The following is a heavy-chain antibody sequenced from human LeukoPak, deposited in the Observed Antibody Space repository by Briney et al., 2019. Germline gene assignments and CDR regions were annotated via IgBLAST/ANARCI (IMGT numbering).Heavy chain of an antibody. Sequence: GASVKVSCKASGYTFTSYDINWVRQATGQGLEWMGWMNPNSGNTGYAQKFQGRVTMTRNTSISTAYMELSSLRSEDTAVYYCARAPGGTTATSSYYFDYWGQGTLVTVSS. CDR1: GYTFTSYD. V-gene: IGHV1-8*01. J-gene: IGHJ4*02. D-gene: IGHD4-17*01. CDR3: ARAPGGTTATSSYYFDY. CDR2: MNPNSGNT.